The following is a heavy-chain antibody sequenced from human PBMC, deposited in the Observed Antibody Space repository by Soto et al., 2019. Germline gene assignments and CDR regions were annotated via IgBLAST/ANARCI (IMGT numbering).Heavy chain of an antibody. CDR2: VSYDGSNE. V-gene: IGHV3-30*18. Sequence: QVQLVESGGGVVQPGRSLRLSCVASGFTFSSYGMHWVRQAPGKGLEWVAVVSYDGSNEYYADSVKGRFTISRDNSKNTLYLQMNSLRREDTAVYYCAKSGPVVVVAASWLVPWGQGTLVTVSS. CDR3: AKSGPVVVVAASWLVP. D-gene: IGHD2-15*01. J-gene: IGHJ5*02. CDR1: GFTFSSYG.